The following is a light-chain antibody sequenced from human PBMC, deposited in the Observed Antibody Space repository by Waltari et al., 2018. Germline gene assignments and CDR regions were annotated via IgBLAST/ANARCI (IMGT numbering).Light chain of an antibody. CDR3: CSYAGSYTLV. Sequence: HSALSQPRSVFGSPGQSVTIAWTGSSSDVGGYNYVSWYQQHPGKAPKLMIYDVSKRPSGVPDRFSGSKSGNTASLTISGLQAEDEADYYCCSYAGSYTLVFGGGTKLTVL. V-gene: IGLV2-11*01. CDR2: DVS. CDR1: SSDVGGYNY. J-gene: IGLJ2*01.